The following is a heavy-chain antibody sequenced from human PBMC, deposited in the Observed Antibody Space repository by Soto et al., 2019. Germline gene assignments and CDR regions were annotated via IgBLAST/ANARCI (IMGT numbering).Heavy chain of an antibody. CDR3: AREGISITMVVPAGNFDY. J-gene: IGHJ4*02. Sequence: PSQTLSLTCAISGDSVSSNSAAWNWIRQSPSRGLEWLGRTYYRSKWYNDYALSVKSRITINPDTSKNQFSLQLNSVTPEDTAVYYCAREGISITMVVPAGNFDYWGRGTLVTVSS. V-gene: IGHV6-1*01. D-gene: IGHD3-10*01. CDR1: GDSVSSNSAA. CDR2: TYYRSKWYN.